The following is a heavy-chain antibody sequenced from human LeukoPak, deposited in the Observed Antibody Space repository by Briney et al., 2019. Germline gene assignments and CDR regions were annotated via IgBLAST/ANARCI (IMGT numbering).Heavy chain of an antibody. Sequence: GGSLRLSCEASGVTFSSYVMSWVRQAPGKGPEWVSGISGSGGGTYYADSVKGRFTISRDNSKNTLYLQMNSLRAEDTAVYYCAKDQNMVTTSYYFDYWGQGTLVTVSS. J-gene: IGHJ4*02. D-gene: IGHD4-17*01. CDR2: ISGSGGGT. CDR1: GVTFSSYV. CDR3: AKDQNMVTTSYYFDY. V-gene: IGHV3-23*01.